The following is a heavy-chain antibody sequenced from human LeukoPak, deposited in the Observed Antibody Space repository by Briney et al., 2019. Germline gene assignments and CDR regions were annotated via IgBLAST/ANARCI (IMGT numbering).Heavy chain of an antibody. CDR2: ISGSGGTT. Sequence: GGSLRLSCAASGFTFSNYAMSWVRQAPGKGLDWVSGISGSGGTTYYADSVKGRFTISRDNSKSTLYLQMNSLRAEDTAVYYCANRGNTVTTLDYWGQGTLVTGSS. J-gene: IGHJ4*02. D-gene: IGHD4-17*01. CDR1: GFTFSNYA. V-gene: IGHV3-23*01. CDR3: ANRGNTVTTLDY.